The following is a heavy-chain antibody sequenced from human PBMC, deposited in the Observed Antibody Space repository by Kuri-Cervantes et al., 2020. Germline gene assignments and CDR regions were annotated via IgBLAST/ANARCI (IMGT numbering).Heavy chain of an antibody. CDR1: GFTFSSYG. CDR3: ARVSSDIAAAGYFDY. D-gene: IGHD6-13*01. V-gene: IGHV3-33*01. CDR2: IWYDGSNK. Sequence: LSLTCAASGFTFSSYGMHWVRQAPGKGLEWVAVIWYDGSNKYYADSVKGRFTISRDNSKNTLYLQMNSLRAEDTAVYYCARVSSDIAAAGYFDYWGQGTLVTVSS. J-gene: IGHJ4*02.